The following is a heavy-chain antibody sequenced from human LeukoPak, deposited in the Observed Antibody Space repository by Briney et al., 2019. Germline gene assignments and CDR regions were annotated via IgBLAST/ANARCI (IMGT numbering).Heavy chain of an antibody. CDR3: ARAQSGSYLGNWFDP. D-gene: IGHD1-26*01. CDR2: IIPIFGTA. Sequence: SVKVSCTASRGTFSSYAINWVRQAPGQGLEWMGGIIPIFGTANYAQKFQGRVTITADESTSTAYMELSSLRSEDTAVYYCARAQSGSYLGNWFDPWGQGTLVTVSS. CDR1: RGTFSSYA. J-gene: IGHJ5*02. V-gene: IGHV1-69*13.